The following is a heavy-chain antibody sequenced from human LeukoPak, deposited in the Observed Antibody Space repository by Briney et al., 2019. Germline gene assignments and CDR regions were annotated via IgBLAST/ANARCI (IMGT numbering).Heavy chain of an antibody. CDR3: AKPRGYTYAQGRDYFDY. CDR1: GFTFSSYG. Sequence: GGSLRLSCAASGFTFSSYGMHWVRQAPGKGLEWVAVIRYDGSNKYYADSVKGRFTISRDNSKNTLYLQMNSLRAEDTAVYYCAKPRGYTYAQGRDYFDYWGQGTLVTVSS. J-gene: IGHJ4*02. V-gene: IGHV3-33*06. D-gene: IGHD5-18*01. CDR2: IRYDGSNK.